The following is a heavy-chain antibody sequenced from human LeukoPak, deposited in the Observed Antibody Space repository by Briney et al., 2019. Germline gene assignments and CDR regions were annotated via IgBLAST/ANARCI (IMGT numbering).Heavy chain of an antibody. CDR2: ISSSSSTI. CDR3: AGDRGQTYYDFWSGYLDAFDI. CDR1: GFTFSSYS. V-gene: IGHV3-48*01. Sequence: GGSLRLSCAASGFTFSSYSMNWVRQAPGKGLEWVSYISSSSSTIYYADSVKGRFTISRDNAKNSLYLQMNSLRAEDTAVYYCAGDRGQTYYDFWSGYLDAFDIWGQGTMVTVSS. D-gene: IGHD3-3*01. J-gene: IGHJ3*02.